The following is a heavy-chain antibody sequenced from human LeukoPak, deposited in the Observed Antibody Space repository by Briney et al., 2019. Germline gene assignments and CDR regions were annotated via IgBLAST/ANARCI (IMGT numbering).Heavy chain of an antibody. J-gene: IGHJ4*02. CDR3: ARGRYCSGGRCYSDFDY. Sequence: PGGSLRLSCAASGFTFSDYYMSWIRQPPGKGLEWVSYISSASSYTNYADSVKGRFTISRDNAKNSLYLQMNSLRGEDTAVYYCARGRYCSGGRCYSDFDYWGQGTLVTVFS. D-gene: IGHD2-15*01. CDR1: GFTFSDYY. CDR2: ISSASSYT. V-gene: IGHV3-11*06.